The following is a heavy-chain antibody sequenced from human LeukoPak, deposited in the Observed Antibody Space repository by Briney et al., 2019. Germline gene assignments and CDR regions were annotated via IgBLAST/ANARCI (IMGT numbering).Heavy chain of an antibody. CDR2: ISGSGGST. CDR1: GFTFSSYA. D-gene: IGHD3-22*01. J-gene: IGHJ4*02. CDR3: AKDDYDSSGYYYYFDY. V-gene: IGHV3-23*01. Sequence: GGSLRLSCAASGFTFSSYAMSWVRQAPGKGLEWVSAISGSGGSTYYADSVKGQFTISRDNSKNTLYLQMNSLRAEDTAVYYCAKDDYDSSGYYYYFDYWGQGTLVTVSS.